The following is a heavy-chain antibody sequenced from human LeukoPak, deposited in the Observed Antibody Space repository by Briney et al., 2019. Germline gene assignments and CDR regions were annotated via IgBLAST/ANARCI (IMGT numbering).Heavy chain of an antibody. CDR1: GGTFSSYA. V-gene: IGHV1-69*04. D-gene: IGHD6-19*01. Sequence: GASVKVSCKASGGTFSSYAISWVRQAPGQGLEWMGRIIPILGIANYAQKFQGRATITADKSTSTAYMELSSLRSEDTAVYYCARSSSGEPNDYWGQGTLVTVSS. CDR3: ARSSSGEPNDY. CDR2: IIPILGIA. J-gene: IGHJ4*02.